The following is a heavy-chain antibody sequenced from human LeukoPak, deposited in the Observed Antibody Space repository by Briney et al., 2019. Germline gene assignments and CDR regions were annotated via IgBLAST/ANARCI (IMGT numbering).Heavy chain of an antibody. V-gene: IGHV3-30*18. CDR3: AKDYPRLGPAYYYYGMDV. CDR2: ISYDGSNK. CDR1: GFTFSSEG. Sequence: GRSLRLSCAASGFTFSSEGMHWVRQAPGKGREWVAVISYDGSNKYYADSVKGRFTISRDNSKNTLYLQMNSLRAEDTAVYYCAKDYPRLGPAYYYYGMDVWGKGTTVTVSS. J-gene: IGHJ6*04. D-gene: IGHD6-19*01.